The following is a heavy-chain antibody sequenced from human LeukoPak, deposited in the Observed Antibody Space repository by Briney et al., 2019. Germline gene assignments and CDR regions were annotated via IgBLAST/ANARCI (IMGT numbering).Heavy chain of an antibody. J-gene: IGHJ4*02. CDR2: ISYDGSNK. V-gene: IGHV3-30*18. CDR3: AKAMSGITMIS. D-gene: IGHD3-22*01. CDR1: GFTFSSYG. Sequence: SGGSLRLSCAASGFTFSSYGMHWVRQAPGKGLEWVAVISYDGSNKYYADSVKGRFTISRDNSKNTLYLQMNSLGAEDTAVYYCAKAMSGITMISWGQGTLVTVSS.